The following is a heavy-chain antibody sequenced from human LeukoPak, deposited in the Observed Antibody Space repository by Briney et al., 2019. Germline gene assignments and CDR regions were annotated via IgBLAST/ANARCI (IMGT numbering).Heavy chain of an antibody. J-gene: IGHJ4*02. CDR1: GGSISSGGYY. CDR3: AGSASGIWFGESMFDY. V-gene: IGHV4-30-2*01. Sequence: PSETLSLTCTVSGGSISSGGYYWSSIRQHPGKGLEWIGYIYHSGSTYYNPSLKSRVTISVDRSKNQSSLKLSSVTAADTAVYYCAGSASGIWFGESMFDYWGQGTLVTVSS. CDR2: IYHSGST. D-gene: IGHD3-10*01.